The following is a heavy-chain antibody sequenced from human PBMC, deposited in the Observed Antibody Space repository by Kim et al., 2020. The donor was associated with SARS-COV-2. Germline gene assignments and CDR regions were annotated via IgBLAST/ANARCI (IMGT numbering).Heavy chain of an antibody. CDR3: AREMKMGQNGFDP. V-gene: IGHV3-23*01. D-gene: IGHD2-8*01. CDR2: ISISGSPT. Sequence: GGSLRLSCAASGFTFSSYAMSWVRQAPGKGLEWVSAISISGSPTYYTDSVQGRFTISRDDSRSTLYLQMNSLRVEDTAVYFCAREMKMGQNGFDPGGQGTLVTVSS. CDR1: GFTFSSYA. J-gene: IGHJ5*02.